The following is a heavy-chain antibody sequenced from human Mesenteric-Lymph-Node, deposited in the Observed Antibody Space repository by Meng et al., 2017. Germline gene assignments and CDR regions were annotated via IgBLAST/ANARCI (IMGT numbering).Heavy chain of an antibody. J-gene: IGHJ4*02. CDR3: ARGGLSSWSKPYFFYY. V-gene: IGHV1-2*02. CDR1: GYTLPGYY. CDR2: INPNSGGT. D-gene: IGHD6-13*01. Sequence: ASVKVSCKASGYTLPGYYIQWLRQAPGQGLEWMAWINPNSGGTNYAQKFQGRVTMTWDTSISTVYVELGSLRSDDTAVYYCARGGLSSWSKPYFFYYWGQGSLVTVSS.